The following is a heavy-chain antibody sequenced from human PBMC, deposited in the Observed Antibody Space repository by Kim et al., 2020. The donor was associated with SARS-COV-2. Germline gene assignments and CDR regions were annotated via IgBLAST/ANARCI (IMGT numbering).Heavy chain of an antibody. J-gene: IGHJ4*02. Sequence: GGSLRLSCVTSEFTFRSSILHWVHQAPGKGLEWVAAMSFDGFSKYFVDSVKGRFTISRDNSKNTMYLELNSLRADDSAVYYCAREGGTSGRCGYFDSWGQGTLVTVSS. CDR3: AREGGTSGRCGYFDS. CDR1: EFTFRSSI. CDR2: MSFDGFSK. V-gene: IGHV3-30*04. D-gene: IGHD6-19*01.